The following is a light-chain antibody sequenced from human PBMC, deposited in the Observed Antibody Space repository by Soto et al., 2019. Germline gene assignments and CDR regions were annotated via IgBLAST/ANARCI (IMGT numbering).Light chain of an antibody. CDR3: CSYAGTSTHTV. V-gene: IGLV2-23*02. Sequence: QSALTQPASVSGSPGQSITISCTGTSRDVGVYNLVSWYQQHPGKAPKLMISEVSKRPSGISDRFSGSKSGSTASLTISGLQAEDEADYYCCSYAGTSTHTVFGGGTQLTVL. CDR2: EVS. CDR1: SRDVGVYNL. J-gene: IGLJ7*01.